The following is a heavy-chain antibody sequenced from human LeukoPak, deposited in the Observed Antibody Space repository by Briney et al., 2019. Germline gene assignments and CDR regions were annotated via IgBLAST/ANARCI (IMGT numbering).Heavy chain of an antibody. CDR1: GFRFSGFG. Sequence: PGGSLRLSCVTSGFRFSGFGMHWVRQTPGKGLDRVAFISFDGSKEFYPDSVRGRFTDSRDNSRDSLYLQMNSLKSEDTGVYYCVKDQGGVVAGPTSGPFDYWGQGILVTVSA. V-gene: IGHV3-30*02. CDR2: ISFDGSKE. J-gene: IGHJ4*02. D-gene: IGHD6-19*01. CDR3: VKDQGGVVAGPTSGPFDY.